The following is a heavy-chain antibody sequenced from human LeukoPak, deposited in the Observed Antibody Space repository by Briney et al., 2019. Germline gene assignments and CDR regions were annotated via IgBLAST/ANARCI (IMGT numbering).Heavy chain of an antibody. V-gene: IGHV3-7*01. CDR1: GFTFSNYW. CDR2: IKQDRREK. J-gene: IGHJ6*04. Sequence: QAGGSLRLSCAASGFTFSNYWMNWVRQAPGKGREWVANIKQDRREKYYVDSVKGRFTISRDNGKNSLYLQMNSLRAEDTAVYYCAEIGITMIGGVWGKGSTVTISS. CDR3: AEIGITMIGGV. D-gene: IGHD3-10*02.